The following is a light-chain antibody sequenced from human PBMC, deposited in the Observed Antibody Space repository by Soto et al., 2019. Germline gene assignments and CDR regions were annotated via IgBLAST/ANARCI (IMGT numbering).Light chain of an antibody. CDR3: LQDYNYPLT. CDR2: AAS. Sequence: AIQLTQSPSSLSASVGDRVTITCRASQGISSYLGWYQQKPGKAPKLLIYAASSLQSGVPSRFSGSGSGTDFTLTISSLQPEDFATYYCLQDYNYPLTFGGGTKVDIK. CDR1: QGISSY. J-gene: IGKJ4*01. V-gene: IGKV1-6*01.